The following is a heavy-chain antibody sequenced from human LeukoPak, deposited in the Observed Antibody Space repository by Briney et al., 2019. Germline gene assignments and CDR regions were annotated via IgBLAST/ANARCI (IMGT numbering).Heavy chain of an antibody. CDR2: IIPIFGTA. CDR3: ARECRTTMVRGVISRCAFDI. Sequence: GSSVKVSCKASGGTFSSYAISRVRQAPGQGLEWMGGIIPIFGTANYAQKFQGRVTITADESTSTAYMELSSLRSEDTAVYYCARECRTTMVRGVISRCAFDIWGQGTMVTVSS. D-gene: IGHD3-10*01. CDR1: GGTFSSYA. V-gene: IGHV1-69*01. J-gene: IGHJ3*02.